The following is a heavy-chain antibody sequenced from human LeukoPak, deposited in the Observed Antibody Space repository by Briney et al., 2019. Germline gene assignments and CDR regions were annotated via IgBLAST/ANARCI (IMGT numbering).Heavy chain of an antibody. CDR3: ASPATGDCRAFDI. J-gene: IGHJ3*02. D-gene: IGHD1-14*01. V-gene: IGHV4-34*01. Sequence: PSETLSLTCAVYGGSFSAYYWSWIRQPPGKGLEWIGEINHSGSTNYNPSLKSRVTISVDTSKNQFSLKLSSVTAADTAVYYCASPATGDCRAFDIWGQGTMVTVSS. CDR2: INHSGST. CDR1: GGSFSAYY.